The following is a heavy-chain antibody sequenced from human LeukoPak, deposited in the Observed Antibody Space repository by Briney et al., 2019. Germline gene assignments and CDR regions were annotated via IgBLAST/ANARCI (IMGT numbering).Heavy chain of an antibody. CDR3: ARVSSSSTNYFDS. D-gene: IGHD6-19*01. J-gene: IGHJ4*02. Sequence: AGTLRLSCAASGCAFSDYYMTWIRQPPGKGLEWVSYISSGSTYTNYGDAVKGRFIIYRDNAKNSLYLQMNSLRAEDTAVYYCARVSSSSTNYFDSWGQGTLVTVSS. CDR1: GCAFSDYY. V-gene: IGHV3-11*06. CDR2: ISSGSTYT.